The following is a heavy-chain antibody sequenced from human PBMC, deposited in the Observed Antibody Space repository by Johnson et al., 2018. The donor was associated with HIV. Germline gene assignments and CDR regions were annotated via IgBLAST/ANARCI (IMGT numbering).Heavy chain of an antibody. D-gene: IGHD1-26*01. CDR2: ISYDGSNK. J-gene: IGHJ3*02. Sequence: QVQLVESGGGVVQPGRSLRLSCAASGFTFSSYGMHCVRQAPGKGLECVAVISYDGSNKYYADSVKGRFTISRDNAKNSLYLQMNSLRAEDTAVYYCARFLSWGDAFDIWGQGTMVTVSS. V-gene: IGHV3-30*03. CDR3: ARFLSWGDAFDI. CDR1: GFTFSSYG.